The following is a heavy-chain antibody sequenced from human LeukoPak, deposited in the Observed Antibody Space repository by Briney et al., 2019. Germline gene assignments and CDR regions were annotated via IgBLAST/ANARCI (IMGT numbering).Heavy chain of an antibody. CDR2: VDPEDGET. CDR1: GYTFTYYY. J-gene: IGHJ3*02. D-gene: IGHD4-11*01. CDR3: ATAGPTVTSRDAFDI. Sequence: GASVKVSCKVSGYTFTYYYMHWVAQAPGKGVEWMGLVDPEDGETIYAKKFQGRVTITAETSTDTAYMELSSLRSEDTAVYYCATAGPTVTSRDAFDIWGQGTMVTVSS. V-gene: IGHV1-69-2*01.